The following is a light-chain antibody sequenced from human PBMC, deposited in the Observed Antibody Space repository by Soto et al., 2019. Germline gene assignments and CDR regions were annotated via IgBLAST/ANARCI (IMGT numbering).Light chain of an antibody. V-gene: IGKV1D-16*01. CDR1: QDINSW. CDR2: AAS. J-gene: IGKJ4*01. CDR3: QQSHRSPLT. Sequence: DIQMTQSPSSLSASVGDRITITCRASQDINSWVVWYQQKPEKAPKSLIYAASSLQRGVPSRFSGSGSGTDFTLTISNLQPEDFGTYFCQQSHRSPLTFGGGTRVEIK.